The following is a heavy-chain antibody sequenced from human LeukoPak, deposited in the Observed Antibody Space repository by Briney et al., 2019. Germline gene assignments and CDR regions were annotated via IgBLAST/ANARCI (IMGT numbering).Heavy chain of an antibody. Sequence: GGSLRLSCAASGFTFSGSAVHWVRQASGKGLEWVGRMRTKANNYATAHAASVKGRFTISRDDSKNTAYLQMNSLKTEDTAVYYCAEDSVATERVYFDYWGQGTLVTVSS. CDR2: MRTKANNYAT. CDR1: GFTFSGSA. J-gene: IGHJ4*02. CDR3: AEDSVATERVYFDY. D-gene: IGHD1-14*01. V-gene: IGHV3-73*01.